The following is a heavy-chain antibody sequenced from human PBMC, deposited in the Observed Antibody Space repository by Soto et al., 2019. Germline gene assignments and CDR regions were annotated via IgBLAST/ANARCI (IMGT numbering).Heavy chain of an antibody. J-gene: IGHJ3*02. CDR1: GFTFSDHY. Sequence: GGSLRLSCAASGFTFSDHYMDWVRQAPGKGLEWVGRSRNKAKGYTTEYAASVKGRFTISRDDSKNSVYLQMNSLQTEDTAVYYCARGTMRIFVALDIWGQGTMVTVSS. CDR3: ARGTMRIFVALDI. D-gene: IGHD2-15*01. CDR2: SRNKAKGYTT. V-gene: IGHV3-72*01.